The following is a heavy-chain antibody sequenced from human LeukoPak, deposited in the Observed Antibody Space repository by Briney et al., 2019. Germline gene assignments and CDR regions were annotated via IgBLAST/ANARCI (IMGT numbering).Heavy chain of an antibody. V-gene: IGHV4-61*05. J-gene: IGHJ6*02. CDR1: GGSISSSSYY. Sequence: SETLSLTCTVSGGSISSSSYYWGWIRQPPGKGLEWIGYIYYSGSTNYNPSLKSRVTMLIDSSKKHFSLKLRSVTAADTAVYYCARSYSTSWYYYGLDVWGQGTTVTVSS. CDR3: ARSYSTSWYYYGLDV. D-gene: IGHD6-13*01. CDR2: IYYSGST.